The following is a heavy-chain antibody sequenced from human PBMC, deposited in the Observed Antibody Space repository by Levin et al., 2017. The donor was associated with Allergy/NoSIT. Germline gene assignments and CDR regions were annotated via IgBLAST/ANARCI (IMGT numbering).Heavy chain of an antibody. D-gene: IGHD3/OR15-3a*01. Sequence: GGSLRLSCSASGFTFDTYWMGWVRQAPGKGLEWVANINQDGSEKTYVDSVKGRFTISRDNAKNSLYLQMNSLRAEDTAVFYCGRGRVDWGYLGQGTLVTVSS. V-gene: IGHV3-7*01. CDR3: GRGRVDWGY. CDR1: GFTFDTYW. J-gene: IGHJ4*02. CDR2: INQDGSEK.